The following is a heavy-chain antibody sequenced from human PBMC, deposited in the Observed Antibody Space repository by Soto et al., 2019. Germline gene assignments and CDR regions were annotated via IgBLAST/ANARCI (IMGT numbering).Heavy chain of an antibody. V-gene: IGHV4-34*01. CDR1: GGSFSGYY. CDR3: QKGDDAFDI. D-gene: IGHD3-16*01. CDR2: INHSGST. Sequence: QVQLQQWGAGLLKPSETMSLTCAVYGGSFSGYYWNWIRQPPGKGLEWIGEINHSGSTNYNPSLKSRLTISVDTSKNQFSLNLSSVTAADTALYYCQKGDDAFDIWGQGTMVTVSS. J-gene: IGHJ3*02.